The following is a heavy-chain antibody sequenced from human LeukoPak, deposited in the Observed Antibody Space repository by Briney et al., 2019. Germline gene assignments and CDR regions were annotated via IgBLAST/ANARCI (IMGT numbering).Heavy chain of an antibody. CDR2: IWSDGSHK. CDR3: ASAAGAFDM. V-gene: IGHV3-33*01. J-gene: IGHJ3*02. Sequence: GGSLRLSCAASGFAFSSYGMHWIRQAPGKGLEWVAVIWSDGSHKYYADSMKGRFTISRDNSKNMLYLQMNSLRVEDTAVYYCASAAGAFDMWGQGTLVSVSS. CDR1: GFAFSSYG.